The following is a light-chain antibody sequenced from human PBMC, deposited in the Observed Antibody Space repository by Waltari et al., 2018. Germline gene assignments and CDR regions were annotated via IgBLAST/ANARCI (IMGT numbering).Light chain of an antibody. CDR1: SSDVWTYNL. Sequence: QSALTQPASVSGSPGQSITISCTGTSSDVWTYNLVSWYQQHPGKAPQLMIYQVPNRPSGVSNRFSGSKSGNTASLTISGLQAEDEAEYYCCSFAGSSTYYVFGTGTKVIVL. V-gene: IGLV2-23*02. CDR3: CSFAGSSTYYV. CDR2: QVP. J-gene: IGLJ1*01.